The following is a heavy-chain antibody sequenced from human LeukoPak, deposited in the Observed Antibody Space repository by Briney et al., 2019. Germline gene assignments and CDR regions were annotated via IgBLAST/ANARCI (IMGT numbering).Heavy chain of an antibody. CDR2: MNPNSGNT. J-gene: IGHJ6*02. CDR1: GYTFTSYD. D-gene: IGHD3-16*02. CDR3: ARGVGTYDYVGGSYPYGMDV. Sequence: ASVKVSCKASGYTFTSYDINWVRQATGQGLEWMGWMNPNSGNTGYAQKFQGRVTMTRNTSISTAYMELSSLRSEDTAVYYCARGVGTYDYVGGSYPYGMDVWGQGTTVTVSS. V-gene: IGHV1-8*01.